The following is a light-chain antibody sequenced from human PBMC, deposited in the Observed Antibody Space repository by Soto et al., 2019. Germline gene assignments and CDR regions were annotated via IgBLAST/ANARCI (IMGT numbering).Light chain of an antibody. CDR1: SSDVGSYNR. Sequence: QSALTQPPSVSGSPGQSVTISCTGTSSDVGSYNRLSWYQQPPGTAPKLIMYEVNTRPSGVPDSFSRSKSGSTASLTISGLQAEDEADYYCTLYISGSTYVFGTGTNVTVL. J-gene: IGLJ1*01. CDR2: EVN. CDR3: TLYISGSTYV. V-gene: IGLV2-18*01.